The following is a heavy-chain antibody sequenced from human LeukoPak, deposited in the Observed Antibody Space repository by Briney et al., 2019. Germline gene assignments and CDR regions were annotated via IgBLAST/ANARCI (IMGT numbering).Heavy chain of an antibody. D-gene: IGHD3-22*01. J-gene: IGHJ6*02. CDR1: GGSFMGYS. CDR3: ARAKRVYYYDSSGHGFGMDV. Sequence: SETLSLTCAVYGGSFMGYSWSGFPHPPGRGREWIGEINLIGSTNYNPSLKSRLTISVDTSKNQFSLKLSSVTAADTAVYYCARAKRVYYYDSSGHGFGMDVWGQGTTVTVSS. V-gene: IGHV4-34*01. CDR2: INLIGST.